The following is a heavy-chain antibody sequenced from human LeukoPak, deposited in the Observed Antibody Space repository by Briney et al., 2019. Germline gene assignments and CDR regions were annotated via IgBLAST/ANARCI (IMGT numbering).Heavy chain of an antibody. V-gene: IGHV1-69*04. CDR3: ASPWTSENAFDI. D-gene: IGHD3/OR15-3a*01. J-gene: IGHJ3*02. CDR2: IIPIFGIA. Sequence: AASVKVSFKASGGPFSSYAISWVRPAPGQGLEWMGRIIPIFGIANYAQKFQGRVTITADKSTSTAYMELSSLRSEDTAVYYCASPWTSENAFDIWGQGTMVTVSS. CDR1: GGPFSSYA.